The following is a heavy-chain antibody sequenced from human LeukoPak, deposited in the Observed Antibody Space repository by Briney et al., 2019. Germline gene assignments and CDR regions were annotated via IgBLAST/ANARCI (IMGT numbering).Heavy chain of an antibody. CDR3: ARDSFYSSSWPSVRPVVYYYYYGMDV. V-gene: IGHV3-33*01. J-gene: IGHJ6*02. CDR2: IWYDGSNK. Sequence: GGSLRLSCAASGFTFSSYGMHWVRQAPGKGLEWVAVIWYDGSNKYYADSVKGRFTISRDNSKNTLYLQMNSLRAEDTAVYYCARDSFYSSSWPSVRPVVYYYYYGMDVWGQGTTVTVSS. CDR1: GFTFSSYG. D-gene: IGHD6-13*01.